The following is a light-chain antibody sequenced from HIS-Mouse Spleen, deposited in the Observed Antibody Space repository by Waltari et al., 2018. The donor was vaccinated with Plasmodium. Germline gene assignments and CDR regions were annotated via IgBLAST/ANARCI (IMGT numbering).Light chain of an antibody. CDR2: KDR. CDR1: AFPKQY. Sequence: SYELTQPPPVSVSPGQTARITCSGDAFPKQYSYWYPQKPGQAPVLVIYKDRERPSGIPERFSGSSSGTTVTLTISGVQAEDEADYYCQSADSSGTYQVFGGGTKLTVL. J-gene: IGLJ2*01. V-gene: IGLV3-25*03. CDR3: QSADSSGTYQV.